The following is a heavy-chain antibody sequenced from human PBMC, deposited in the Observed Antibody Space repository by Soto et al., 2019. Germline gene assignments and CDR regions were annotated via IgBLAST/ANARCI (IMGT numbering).Heavy chain of an antibody. CDR2: ISGSSSYI. CDR1: GFTFSSYS. V-gene: IGHV3-21*01. D-gene: IGHD2-2*01. CDR3: ARDHCDLFPRGSTSCFDP. Sequence: PGGSLRLSCAASGFTFSSYSMNWVRQAPGKGLEWVSSISGSSSYIYYADSVKGRFTISRDNAKNSLYLQMNSLRAEDTAVYYCARDHCDLFPRGSTSCFDPWGQGTLVTVSS. J-gene: IGHJ5*02.